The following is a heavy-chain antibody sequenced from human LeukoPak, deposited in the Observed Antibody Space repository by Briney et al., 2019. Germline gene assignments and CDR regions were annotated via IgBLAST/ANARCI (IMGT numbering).Heavy chain of an antibody. CDR2: INPNSGGT. V-gene: IGHV1-2*02. J-gene: IGHJ5*02. Sequence: ASVKVSCKASGYTFTGYYMHWVRQAPGQGLEWMGWINPNSGGTNYAQKVQGRVTMTRDTYISPAYMELSRLRSDDTAVYYCARVRLYYYGSGSYSNWFDPWGQGTLVTVSS. CDR1: GYTFTGYY. CDR3: ARVRLYYYGSGSYSNWFDP. D-gene: IGHD3-10*01.